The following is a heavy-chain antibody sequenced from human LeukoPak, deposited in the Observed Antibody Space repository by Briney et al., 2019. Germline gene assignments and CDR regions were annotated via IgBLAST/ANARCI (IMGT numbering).Heavy chain of an antibody. Sequence: GGSLRLSCAASGFTFSHYAMSWVRQAPGKGLEWVSVVSGDGGSTYYADSVKGRFTISRDNSKNTLYLQMNSLRAEDTAVFYCAKVSGFKITFGGVIDWGQGTPVTVSS. CDR2: VSGDGGST. V-gene: IGHV3-23*01. D-gene: IGHD3-16*02. CDR1: GFTFSHYA. CDR3: AKVSGFKITFGGVID. J-gene: IGHJ4*02.